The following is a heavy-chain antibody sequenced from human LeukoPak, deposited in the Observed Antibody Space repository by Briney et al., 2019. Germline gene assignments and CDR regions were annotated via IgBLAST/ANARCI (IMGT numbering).Heavy chain of an antibody. CDR3: ARRIVVFGSRGEDYFDY. V-gene: IGHV3-53*01. Sequence: GGSLRLSCVVSGFTFSNNYMSWVRQAPRKGLEWVSLIYSGGSTYYADSVKGRFTISRDNSKNTVYLQMNSLRAEDTAMYFCARRIVVFGSRGEDYFDYWGQGTLVTVTS. CDR2: IYSGGST. J-gene: IGHJ4*02. D-gene: IGHD3-10*01. CDR1: GFTFSNNY.